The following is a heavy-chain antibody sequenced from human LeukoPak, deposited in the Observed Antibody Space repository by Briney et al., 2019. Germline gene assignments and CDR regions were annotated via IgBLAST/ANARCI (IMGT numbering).Heavy chain of an antibody. CDR2: IYHSGST. J-gene: IGHJ4*02. CDR1: GGSISSSNW. CDR3: AREGGGWLLRARTYYFDY. Sequence: PSETLSLTCAVSGGSISSSNWWSWVRQPPGKGLEWIGEIYHSGSTNYNPSLKSRVTISVDTSKNQFSLKLSSVTAADTAVYYCAREGGGWLLRARTYYFDYWGQGTLVTVSS. V-gene: IGHV4-4*02. D-gene: IGHD3-22*01.